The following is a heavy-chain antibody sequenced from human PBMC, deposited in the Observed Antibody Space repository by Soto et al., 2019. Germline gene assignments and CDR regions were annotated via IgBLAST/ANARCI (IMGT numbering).Heavy chain of an antibody. J-gene: IGHJ4*02. V-gene: IGHV3-23*01. CDR3: ARDRERDAWYEDY. D-gene: IGHD6-13*01. CDR2: ISGRDDST. CDR1: GFSFSNYA. Sequence: EVQLLASGGDLVQPGGSLSLSCVASGFSFSNYAMSWVRQVQGKGLAWVSVISGRDDSTYYADSVKGRFTISRDNSKNTLYLQMNSLRAEDTAIYYCARDRERDAWYEDYWGQGTLVTVSS.